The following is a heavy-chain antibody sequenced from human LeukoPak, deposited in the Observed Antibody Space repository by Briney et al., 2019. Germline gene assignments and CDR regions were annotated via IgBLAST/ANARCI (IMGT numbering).Heavy chain of an antibody. V-gene: IGHV3-30*03. Sequence: PGRSLSLSCAASGFTFSIYGMHWVRQAPGKGLEWVAIISFDGSKEYYADSVKGRFTISRDNSKSTLYLQMNSLRAEDTAVYYCARDFPAYYYDSSGPWGAFDIWGQGTMVTVSS. CDR1: GFTFSIYG. CDR3: ARDFPAYYYDSSGPWGAFDI. CDR2: ISFDGSKE. D-gene: IGHD3-22*01. J-gene: IGHJ3*02.